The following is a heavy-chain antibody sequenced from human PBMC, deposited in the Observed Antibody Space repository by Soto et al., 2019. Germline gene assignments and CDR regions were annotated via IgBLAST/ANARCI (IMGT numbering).Heavy chain of an antibody. CDR2: IIPIFGTA. J-gene: IGHJ4*02. D-gene: IGHD4-17*01. Sequence: SVKVSCKASGGTFSSYAISWVRQAPGQGLEWMGGIIPIFGTANYAQKFQGRVTITADESTSTAYMELSSLRSEDTAVYYCAGAPSVTTQEWFFDYWGQGTLVTVSS. CDR3: AGAPSVTTQEWFFDY. V-gene: IGHV1-69*13. CDR1: GGTFSSYA.